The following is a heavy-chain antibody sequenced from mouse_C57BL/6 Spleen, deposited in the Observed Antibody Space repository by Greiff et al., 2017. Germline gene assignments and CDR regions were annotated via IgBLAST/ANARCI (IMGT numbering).Heavy chain of an antibody. CDR2: ISDGGSYT. D-gene: IGHD2-1*01. CDR3: ARGIYGNYVDAMDY. J-gene: IGHJ4*01. CDR1: GFTFSSYA. V-gene: IGHV5-4*01. Sequence: EVQLVESGGGLVKPGGSLKLSCAASGFTFSSYAMSWVRQTPEKRLEWVATISDGGSYTYYPDNVKGRFTISRDNAKNNLYLQMSHLKSEDTAMYYCARGIYGNYVDAMDYWGQGTSVTVSS.